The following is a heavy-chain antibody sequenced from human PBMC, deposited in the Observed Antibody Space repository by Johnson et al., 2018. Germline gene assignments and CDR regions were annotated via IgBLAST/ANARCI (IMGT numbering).Heavy chain of an antibody. Sequence: VQLVESGGGVVQPGTSXRLSCSASGFIFSGYDMYWVRQAPGKGLEWVAVIWYDGSNKYYADSVKGRFTISRENAKNSLYLQMNSLRAGDTAVYYCARGSSDALAIWGQGTMVTVSS. CDR3: ARGSSDALAI. CDR1: GFIFSGYD. V-gene: IGHV3-33*01. J-gene: IGHJ3*02. D-gene: IGHD1-26*01. CDR2: IWYDGSNK.